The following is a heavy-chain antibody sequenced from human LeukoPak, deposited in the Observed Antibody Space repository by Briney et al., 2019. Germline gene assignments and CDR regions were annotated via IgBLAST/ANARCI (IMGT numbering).Heavy chain of an antibody. CDR1: GGSISSSSYY. D-gene: IGHD2-2*01. V-gene: IGHV4-39*07. CDR3: ASCFDQQTNNNWFDP. J-gene: IGHJ5*02. CDR2: INHSGST. Sequence: SETLSLTCTVSGGSISSSSYYWGWIRQPPGKGLEWIGEINHSGSTNYNPSLKSRVTISVDTSKNQFSLKLSSVTAADTAVYYCASCFDQQTNNNWFDPWGQGTLVTVSS.